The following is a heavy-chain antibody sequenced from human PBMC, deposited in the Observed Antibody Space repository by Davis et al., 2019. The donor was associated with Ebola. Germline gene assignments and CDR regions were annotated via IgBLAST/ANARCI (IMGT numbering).Heavy chain of an antibody. Sequence: PGGSLRLSCAASGFTFSGSAMHWVRQASGKGLEWVGRIRSKANSYATAYAASVKGRFTISRDDSKNTLYLQMNSLKTEDTAVYYCTTSDYIWGSLIDYWGQGTLVTVSS. CDR2: IRSKANSYAT. D-gene: IGHD3-16*01. CDR3: TTSDYIWGSLIDY. CDR1: GFTFSGSA. J-gene: IGHJ4*02. V-gene: IGHV3-73*01.